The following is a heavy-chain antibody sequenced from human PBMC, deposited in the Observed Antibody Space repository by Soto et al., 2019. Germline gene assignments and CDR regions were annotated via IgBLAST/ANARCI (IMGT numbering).Heavy chain of an antibody. D-gene: IGHD2-15*01. Sequence: ASVKVSCKTSGYTFNNYDINWVRQAPGQGLEWMGWVSPDHGNAGYAPQFQGRITMTSDTSTSTVYMELNNLSSDETAVYFCEVNAAGYWAQGTMVTVSS. J-gene: IGHJ4*02. V-gene: IGHV1-8*01. CDR3: EVNAAGY. CDR2: VSPDHGNA. CDR1: GYTFNNYD.